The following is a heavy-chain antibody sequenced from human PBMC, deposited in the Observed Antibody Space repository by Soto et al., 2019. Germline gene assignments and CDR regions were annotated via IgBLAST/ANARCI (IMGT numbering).Heavy chain of an antibody. J-gene: IGHJ3*02. CDR3: ARDRGVRFTMTVEVIPNDAFDI. Sequence: GGSLRLSCAASGFTFSSYWMHWVRQAPGKGLVWVSRINSDGSSTSYADSVKGRFTISRDNAKNTLYLQMNSLRAEDTAFYYCARDRGVRFTMTVEVIPNDAFDIWGQGTMVTVSS. V-gene: IGHV3-74*01. CDR2: INSDGSST. CDR1: GFTFSSYW. D-gene: IGHD3-22*01.